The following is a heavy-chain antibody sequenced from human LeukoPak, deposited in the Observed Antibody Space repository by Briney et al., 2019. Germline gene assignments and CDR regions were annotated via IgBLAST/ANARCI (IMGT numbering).Heavy chain of an antibody. J-gene: IGHJ4*02. CDR3: AKDLGFSSSSAFDY. D-gene: IGHD6-6*01. Sequence: GGSLRLSCAASGFTFDDYAMHWVRQAPGKGLEWVLGISWNSGSIGYADSVKGRFTISRDNAKNSLYLQMNSLRAEDMALYYCAKDLGFSSSSAFDYWGQGTLVTVSS. CDR1: GFTFDDYA. CDR2: ISWNSGSI. V-gene: IGHV3-9*03.